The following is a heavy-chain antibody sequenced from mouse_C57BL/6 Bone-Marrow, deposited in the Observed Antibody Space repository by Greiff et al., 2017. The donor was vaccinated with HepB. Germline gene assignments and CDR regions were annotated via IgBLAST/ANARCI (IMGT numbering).Heavy chain of an antibody. CDR3: ASLRRTDV. V-gene: IGHV1-61*01. J-gene: IGHJ1*03. CDR1: GYTFTSYW. D-gene: IGHD1-2*01. Sequence: QVQLQQPGAELVRPGSSVKLSCKASGYTFTSYWMDWVQQRPGQGLEWIGNIYPSDSETHYNQKFKDKATLTVDKSSSTAYMQLSSLTAEDSAVYYCASLRRTDVWGTGTTVTVAS. CDR2: IYPSDSET.